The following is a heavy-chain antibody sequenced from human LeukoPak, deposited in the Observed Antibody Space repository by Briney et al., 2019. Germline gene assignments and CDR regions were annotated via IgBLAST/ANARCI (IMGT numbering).Heavy chain of an antibody. CDR3: ASGVYGDPFDY. CDR1: GFTFSSYS. CDR2: IYSGGST. V-gene: IGHV3-53*01. J-gene: IGHJ4*02. D-gene: IGHD4-17*01. Sequence: GGSLRLSCAASGFTFSSYSMNWVRQAPGKGLEWVSVIYSGGSTYYADSVKGRFTISRDNSKNTLYLQMNSLRAEDTAVYYCASGVYGDPFDYWGQGTLVTVSS.